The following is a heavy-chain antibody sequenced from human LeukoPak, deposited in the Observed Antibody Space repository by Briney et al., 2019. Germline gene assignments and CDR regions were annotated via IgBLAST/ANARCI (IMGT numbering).Heavy chain of an antibody. J-gene: IGHJ4*02. CDR3: AKDRSAGSYADY. Sequence: HPGGSLRLSCAASGFTFSSYGMHWVRQAPGKGLEWVAVISYDGGNKYYADSVKGRFTISRDNSKNTLHLQMNSLRSEDTAVYYCAKDRSAGSYADYWGQGTLVTLSS. D-gene: IGHD1-26*01. CDR2: ISYDGGNK. CDR1: GFTFSSYG. V-gene: IGHV3-30*18.